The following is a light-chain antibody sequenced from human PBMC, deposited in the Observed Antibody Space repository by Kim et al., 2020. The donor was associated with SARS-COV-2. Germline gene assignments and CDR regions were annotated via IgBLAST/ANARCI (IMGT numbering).Light chain of an antibody. V-gene: IGLV1-44*01. CDR1: SSNIGSNT. CDR3: AAWDDSLNGRNFV. J-gene: IGLJ3*02. CDR2: IDT. Sequence: ELTQPPSASGTPGQRVTISCSGGSSNIGSNTVNWYQHLPGMAPKLLIYIDTQRPSGVPDRFSASKSGTSASLAISDLQSEDEADYYCAAWDDSLNGRNFVFGGGTQLTVL.